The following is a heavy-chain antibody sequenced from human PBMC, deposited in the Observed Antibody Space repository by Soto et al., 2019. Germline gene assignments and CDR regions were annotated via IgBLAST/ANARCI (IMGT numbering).Heavy chain of an antibody. CDR3: ATDLVGSPFDY. V-gene: IGHV1-24*01. CDR2: IDPDDGET. CDR1: GYTFTGYY. J-gene: IGHJ4*02. Sequence: ASVKVSCKASGYTFTGYYMHWVRQAPVQGLEWMGGIDPDDGETIYAQKFQGRVTMTGDTSTDTAYMELSSLRSEDTAVYYCATDLVGSPFDYWGQGPLVTVSS. D-gene: IGHD5-12*01.